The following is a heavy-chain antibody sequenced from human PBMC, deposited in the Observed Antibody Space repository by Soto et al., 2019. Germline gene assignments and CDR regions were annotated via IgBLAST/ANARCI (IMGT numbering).Heavy chain of an antibody. CDR3: ARSQGSSTSLEXYYXXXYXXDV. Sequence: SVKVSCKASGGTFSSYAISWVRQAPGQGLEWMGGIIPISGTANYAQKFQGRVTITADESTSTVYMGLSSLRSEDTAVYFCARSQGSSTSLEXYYXXXYXXDVWGQGTTVTXXS. V-gene: IGHV1-69*13. J-gene: IGHJ6*02. CDR1: GGTFSSYA. D-gene: IGHD2-2*01. CDR2: IIPISGTA.